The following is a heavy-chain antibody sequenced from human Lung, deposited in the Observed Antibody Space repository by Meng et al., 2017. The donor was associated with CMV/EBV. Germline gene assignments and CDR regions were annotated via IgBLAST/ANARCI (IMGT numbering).Heavy chain of an antibody. J-gene: IGHJ4*02. V-gene: IGHV3-7*01. CDR2: IKQDATEA. CDR3: ARVLCDDSTCFNGLDF. CDR1: GFTFGHYW. Sequence: GGSXRLXCVASGFTFGHYWMSWVRRSPARGLEWVANIKQDATEARYADSTKGRFTISRDNTRRAVSLEMNSLRVEDSAVYYCARVLCDDSTCFNGLDFWGQGTLVTVSS. D-gene: IGHD2-2*01.